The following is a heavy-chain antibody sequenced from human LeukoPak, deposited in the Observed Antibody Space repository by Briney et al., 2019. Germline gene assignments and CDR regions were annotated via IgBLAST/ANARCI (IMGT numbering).Heavy chain of an antibody. CDR3: ARDPGYCTNGLCDY. CDR1: GYSISSGYY. CDR2: IYYSGST. Sequence: PSETLSLICTVSGYSISSGYYWGWIRQPPGKGLEWIGSIYYSGSTYYNPSLKSRVTISVDTSKNQFSLKLSSVTAADTAVYYCARDPGYCTNGLCDYWGQGTLVTVSS. D-gene: IGHD2-8*01. J-gene: IGHJ4*02. V-gene: IGHV4-38-2*02.